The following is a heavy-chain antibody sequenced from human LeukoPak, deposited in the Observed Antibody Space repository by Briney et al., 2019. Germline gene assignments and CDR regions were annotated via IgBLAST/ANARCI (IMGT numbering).Heavy chain of an antibody. Sequence: GGSLRLSCAASGFTLSSYSMNWVRQAPGKGLEWVSSISSSSSYIYYADSVKGRFTISRDNAKNSLYLQMNSLRAEDTAVYYCARGPGRDFDYWGQGTLVTVSS. D-gene: IGHD3-10*01. J-gene: IGHJ4*02. V-gene: IGHV3-21*01. CDR1: GFTLSSYS. CDR2: ISSSSSYI. CDR3: ARGPGRDFDY.